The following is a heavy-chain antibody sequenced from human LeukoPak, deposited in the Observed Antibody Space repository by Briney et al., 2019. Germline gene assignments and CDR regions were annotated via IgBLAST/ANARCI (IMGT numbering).Heavy chain of an antibody. CDR2: ISSSSSYI. CDR1: GFTFSSYS. Sequence: GGSLRPSCAASGFTFSSYSMNWVRQAPGKGLEWVSSISSSSSYIYYAGSVKGRFTISRDNAKNSLYLQMNSLRAEDTAVYYCARAAQIAAAAYFDYWGQGTLVTVSS. V-gene: IGHV3-21*01. J-gene: IGHJ4*02. CDR3: ARAAQIAAAAYFDY. D-gene: IGHD6-13*01.